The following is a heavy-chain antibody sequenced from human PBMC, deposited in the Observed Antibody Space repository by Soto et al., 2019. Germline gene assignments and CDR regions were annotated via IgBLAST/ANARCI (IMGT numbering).Heavy chain of an antibody. CDR3: GKVLVGATGHTDSDS. V-gene: IGHV4-39*01. CDR1: GGSIYRSGYY. J-gene: IGHJ4*02. CDR2: IVYNGVT. Sequence: SETLSLTCTVSGGSIYRSGYYWGWIRQPPGRGLEWIGNIVYNGVTYSNPSLKSRVTISRDTSKNQFSLKLTSVTAADTALYYCGKVLVGATGHTDSDSWGPGTLVTVSS. D-gene: IGHD2-15*01.